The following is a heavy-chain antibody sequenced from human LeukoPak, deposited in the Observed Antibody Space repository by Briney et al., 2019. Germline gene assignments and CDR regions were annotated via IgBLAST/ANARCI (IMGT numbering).Heavy chain of an antibody. D-gene: IGHD3-22*01. V-gene: IGHV3-20*04. CDR2: INWNGGST. CDR1: GFTFSSYE. J-gene: IGHJ4*02. CDR3: AKGQYYYDSSGYLGGKDY. Sequence: GGSLRLSCAASGFTFSSYEMNWVRQAPGKGLEWVSGINWNGGSTGYADSVKGRFTISRDNAKNSLYLQMNSLRAEDTAVYYCAKGQYYYDSSGYLGGKDYWGQGTLVTVSS.